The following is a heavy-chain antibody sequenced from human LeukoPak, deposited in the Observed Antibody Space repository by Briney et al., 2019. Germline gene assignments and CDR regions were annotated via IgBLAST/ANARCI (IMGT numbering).Heavy chain of an antibody. CDR1: GFTVSSNY. V-gene: IGHV3-66*01. CDR3: ARATRRNYYYDSGGYLFDY. CDR2: IYSGGST. J-gene: IGHJ4*02. Sequence: GGSLRLSCAASGFTVSSNYMSWVRQAPGKGLEWVSVIYSGGSTYYADSVKGRFTISRDNSKNTLYLQMNSLRAEDTAVYYCARATRRNYYYDSGGYLFDYWGQGTLVTVSS. D-gene: IGHD3-22*01.